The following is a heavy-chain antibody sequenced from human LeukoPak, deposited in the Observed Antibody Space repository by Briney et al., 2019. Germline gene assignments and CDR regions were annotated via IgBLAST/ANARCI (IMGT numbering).Heavy chain of an antibody. CDR3: ARDHYSGSYFDY. V-gene: IGHV4-59*01. Sequence: SETLSLTCTVSGGSISSYYWSWIRQPPGKGLEWIGYIYYSGSTNYNPSLKSRVTISVDTSKNQFSPKLSSVTAADTAVYYCARDHYSGSYFDYWGQGTLVTVSS. D-gene: IGHD1-26*01. J-gene: IGHJ4*02. CDR1: GGSISSYY. CDR2: IYYSGST.